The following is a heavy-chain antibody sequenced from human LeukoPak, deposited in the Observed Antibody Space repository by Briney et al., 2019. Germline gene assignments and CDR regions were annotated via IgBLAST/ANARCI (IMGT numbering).Heavy chain of an antibody. CDR2: ISGSGGST. CDR3: TKDHDYVWGSPYGMDV. CDR1: GFTFSSYA. V-gene: IGHV3-23*01. D-gene: IGHD3-16*01. J-gene: IGHJ6*02. Sequence: GGSLRLSCAASGFTFSSYAMSWVRQAPGKGLEWVSAISGSGGSTYYADSVKGRFTISRDNSKNTLYLQMNSLRAEDTAVYYCTKDHDYVWGSPYGMDVWGQGTTVTVSS.